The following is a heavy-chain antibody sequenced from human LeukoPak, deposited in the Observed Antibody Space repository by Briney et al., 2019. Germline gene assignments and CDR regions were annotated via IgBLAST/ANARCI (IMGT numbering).Heavy chain of an antibody. Sequence: GGSLRLSCAASGFTVSSNYMSWVRQAPAKGLEWVSVIYSGGSTYYADSVKGRFTISRDNSKNTLYLQMNSLRAEDTAVYYCARDPGDYVGNDAFDIWGQGTMVTVSS. CDR1: GFTVSSNY. J-gene: IGHJ3*02. D-gene: IGHD4-17*01. V-gene: IGHV3-66*01. CDR3: ARDPGDYVGNDAFDI. CDR2: IYSGGST.